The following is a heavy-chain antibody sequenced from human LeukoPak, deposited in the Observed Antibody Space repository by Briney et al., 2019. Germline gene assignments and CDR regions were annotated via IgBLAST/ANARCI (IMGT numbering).Heavy chain of an antibody. CDR2: IYYSGST. V-gene: IGHV4-61*08. D-gene: IGHD5-24*01. J-gene: IGHJ3*02. CDR1: GGSISSGGYY. Sequence: PSETLSLTCTVSGGSISSGGYYWSWIRQPPGKGLEWIGYIYYSGSTNYNPSLKSRVTISVDTSKNQFSLKLSSVTAADTAVYYCARGDDYPDAFDIWGQGTMVTVSS. CDR3: ARGDDYPDAFDI.